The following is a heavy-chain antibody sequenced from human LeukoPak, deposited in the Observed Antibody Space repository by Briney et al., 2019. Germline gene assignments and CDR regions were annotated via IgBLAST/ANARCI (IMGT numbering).Heavy chain of an antibody. CDR3: AGVGLLWFGSDAFDI. CDR1: GFTFSSYS. D-gene: IGHD3-10*01. Sequence: GGSLRLSCAASGFTFSSYSMNWVRQAPGKGLEWVSYISSSSSTVYYADSVKGRFTITRDNAKNSLYLQMNSLRAEDTAVYYCAGVGLLWFGSDAFDIWGQGTMVTVSS. V-gene: IGHV3-48*04. CDR2: ISSSSSTV. J-gene: IGHJ3*02.